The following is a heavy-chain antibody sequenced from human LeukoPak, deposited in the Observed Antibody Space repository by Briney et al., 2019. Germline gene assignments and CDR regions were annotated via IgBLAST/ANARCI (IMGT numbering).Heavy chain of an antibody. CDR1: GFTFSSYT. J-gene: IGHJ4*02. D-gene: IGHD6-19*01. CDR2: TSHDGSNK. CDR3: VRGTGYSSGWSKLLPTL. Sequence: GGSLRLSCAASGFTFSSYTMHWVRQAPGKGLEWVAVTSHDGSNKYYADSVKGQFTISRDNSKNTLYLQMDSLRAEDTAIYYCVRGTGYSSGWSKLLPTLWGQGTLATVSS. V-gene: IGHV3-30-3*01.